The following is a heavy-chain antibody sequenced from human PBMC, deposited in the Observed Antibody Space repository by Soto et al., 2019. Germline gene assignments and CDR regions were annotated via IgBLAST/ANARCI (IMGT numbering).Heavy chain of an antibody. CDR1: GGSISSYY. CDR2: IYYSVT. V-gene: IGHV4-59*08. Sequence: SETLSLTCSVSGGSISSYYWSWIRQPPGKGLEWIAYIYYSVTSYNPSLKSRVSISVDTSKNQFSLKLSSVTVADTAVYYCARHGSGSYYNNWFDPWGQGTLVTVSS. J-gene: IGHJ5*02. CDR3: ARHGSGSYYNNWFDP. D-gene: IGHD3-10*01.